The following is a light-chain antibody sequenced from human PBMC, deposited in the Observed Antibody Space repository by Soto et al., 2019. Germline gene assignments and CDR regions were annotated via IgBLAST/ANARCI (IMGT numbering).Light chain of an antibody. CDR2: DAS. V-gene: IGKV3-11*01. Sequence: EIVLTQSPATLSLSPGERATLSCRASQSVSSYLDWYQQKPGQAPRLLIYDASNRATGIPARFSGSGSGTDFTLTISSLEPEDFAVYYCQQRSNWFTFGPGTKVDIK. CDR1: QSVSSY. CDR3: QQRSNWFT. J-gene: IGKJ3*01.